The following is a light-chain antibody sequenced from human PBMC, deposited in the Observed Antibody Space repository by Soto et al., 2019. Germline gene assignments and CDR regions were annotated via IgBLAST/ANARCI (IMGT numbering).Light chain of an antibody. CDR3: QQYNSWPPIT. J-gene: IGKJ5*01. V-gene: IGKV3-15*01. Sequence: EIVMTQSPATLSVSPVDIAKLSFSSSQSVSSNLAWYQQRPGQAPRLLIYGASTRATGIPARFSGSGSGTEFTLTIRSLQSEDFAVYYCQQYNSWPPITCGQGTRREIK. CDR1: QSVSSN. CDR2: GAS.